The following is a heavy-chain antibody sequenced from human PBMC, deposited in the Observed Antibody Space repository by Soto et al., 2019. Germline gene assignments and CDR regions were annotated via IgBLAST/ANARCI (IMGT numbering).Heavy chain of an antibody. CDR3: ARDSATPSYYDFWSGYYGGPFDY. CDR1: GDSVSSNSAA. Sequence: PSQTLSLTCAISGDSVSSNSAAWNWIRQAPARGLEWLGRTYYRSKWYNDYAVSVKSRITINPDTSKNQFSLQLNSVTLEDTAVYYCARDSATPSYYDFWSGYYGGPFDYWGQGTLVTVSS. J-gene: IGHJ4*02. CDR2: TYYRSKWYN. V-gene: IGHV6-1*01. D-gene: IGHD3-3*01.